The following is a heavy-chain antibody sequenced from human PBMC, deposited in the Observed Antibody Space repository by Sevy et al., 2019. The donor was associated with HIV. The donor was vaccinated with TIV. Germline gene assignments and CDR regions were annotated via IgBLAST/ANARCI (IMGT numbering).Heavy chain of an antibody. CDR1: GYTFTSYA. V-gene: IGHV7-4-1*02. Sequence: ASLKVSCKASGYTFTSYAMNWVRQAPGQGLEWMGWINTNTGNPTYAQGFTGRFVFSLDTSVSTAYLQISSLKAEDTAVYYCARGADPMITFGGVIAFWGQGTLVTVSS. CDR2: INTNTGNP. D-gene: IGHD3-16*02. CDR3: ARGADPMITFGGVIAF. J-gene: IGHJ4*02.